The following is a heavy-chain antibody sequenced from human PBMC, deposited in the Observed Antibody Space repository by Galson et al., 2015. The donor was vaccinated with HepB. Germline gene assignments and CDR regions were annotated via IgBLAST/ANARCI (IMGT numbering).Heavy chain of an antibody. V-gene: IGHV1-2*06. D-gene: IGHD2-15*01. CDR2: INPKSGGT. CDR1: GYSFTGYY. J-gene: IGHJ6*03. Sequence: SVKVSCKASGYSFTGYYMHWVRQAPGQGLEWMGRINPKSGGTNYGQKFQGRGTMTRDTSISTAYMELSSLRSDDTAVYYCAREAQDCSGGSCYSDYYMDVWGKGTTVTVSS. CDR3: AREAQDCSGGSCYSDYYMDV.